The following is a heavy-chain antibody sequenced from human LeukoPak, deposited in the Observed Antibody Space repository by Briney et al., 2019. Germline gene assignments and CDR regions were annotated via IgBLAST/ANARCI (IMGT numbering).Heavy chain of an antibody. J-gene: IGHJ6*02. Sequence: GGSLRLSCAASGFTFSSYGMHWVRQAPGKGLEWVAVISYDGSNKYYADSVKGRFTISRDNSKNTLYLQMNSLRAGDTAVYYCARSAGLDVWGQGTTVTVSS. CDR2: ISYDGSNK. CDR1: GFTFSSYG. CDR3: ARSAGLDV. D-gene: IGHD6-25*01. V-gene: IGHV3-30*03.